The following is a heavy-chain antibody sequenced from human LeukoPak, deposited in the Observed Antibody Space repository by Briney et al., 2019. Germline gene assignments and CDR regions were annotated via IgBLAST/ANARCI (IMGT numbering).Heavy chain of an antibody. CDR1: GFTFDDYA. J-gene: IGHJ6*03. Sequence: PGGSLRLSCAASGFTFDDYAMHWVRQAPGKGLEWVSLISWDGGSTYYADSVKGRFTISGDNSKNSLYLQMNSLRAEDTALYYCAKEAVAGLKYYYYYYMDVWGKGTTVTVSS. CDR2: ISWDGGST. V-gene: IGHV3-43D*03. CDR3: AKEAVAGLKYYYYYYMDV. D-gene: IGHD6-19*01.